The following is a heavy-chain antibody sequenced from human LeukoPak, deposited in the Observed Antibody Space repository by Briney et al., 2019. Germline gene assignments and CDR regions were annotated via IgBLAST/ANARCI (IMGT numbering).Heavy chain of an antibody. Sequence: GGSLRLSCAPSGFTLSTFTMSWVRQAPRKGLEWVSPISDSGGMTYYAHSVKGPFTLSRDNSKNTLYLHMNSLRGEDTAVYYCAKEAPAATGYFDFWGQGTLVTVSS. D-gene: IGHD2-15*01. CDR2: ISDSGGMT. V-gene: IGHV3-23*01. CDR3: AKEAPAATGYFDF. J-gene: IGHJ4*02. CDR1: GFTLSTFT.